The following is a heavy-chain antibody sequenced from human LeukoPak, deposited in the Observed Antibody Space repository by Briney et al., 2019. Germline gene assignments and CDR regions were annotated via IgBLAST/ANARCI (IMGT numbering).Heavy chain of an antibody. CDR2: INSDGTTT. CDR1: AFTFTATG. J-gene: IGHJ5*02. V-gene: IGHV3-74*01. D-gene: IGHD5-12*01. CDR3: AVSNGGYGP. Sequence: PGGSLGLSCEPSAFTFTATGRPWAAQNHRRGLLWVARINSDGTTTNYADSVKGRFTISRDNAKNTLFLQMNSLRAEDTAVYFCAVSNGGYGPWGQGALVTVSS.